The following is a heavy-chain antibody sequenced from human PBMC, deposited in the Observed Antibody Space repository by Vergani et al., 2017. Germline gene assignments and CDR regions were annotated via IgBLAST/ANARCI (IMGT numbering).Heavy chain of an antibody. V-gene: IGHV3-48*02. CDR1: GFTFSSYS. Sequence: EVQLVESGGGLVQPGGSLRLSCAASGFTFSSYSMNWVRQAPGKGLEWVSYISSSSSTIYYADSVKGRFTISRDNAKNSLYLQMNSLRDEDTAVYYCAREKYYYDSSCSHVDYWGQGTLVTVSS. D-gene: IGHD3-22*01. CDR2: ISSSSSTI. CDR3: AREKYYYDSSCSHVDY. J-gene: IGHJ4*02.